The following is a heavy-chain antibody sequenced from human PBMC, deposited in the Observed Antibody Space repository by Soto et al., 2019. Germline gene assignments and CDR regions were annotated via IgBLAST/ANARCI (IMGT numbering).Heavy chain of an antibody. J-gene: IGHJ5*02. V-gene: IGHV3-23*01. D-gene: IGHD2-15*01. CDR3: AKGARSSKVDWFDT. Sequence: PVWSLRLSCSSSRFTFSSYAMSLVVKDPGKGLEWFSAISGSVGSTYYADSVKGRFTISRDNSKNTLYMQMNSLRAEDTAVYYCAKGARSSKVDWFDTWGQGTLVTVSS. CDR2: ISGSVGST. CDR1: RFTFSSYA.